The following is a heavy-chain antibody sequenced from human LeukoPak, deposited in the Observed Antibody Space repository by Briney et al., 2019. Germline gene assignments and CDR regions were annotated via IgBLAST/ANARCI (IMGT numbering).Heavy chain of an antibody. Sequence: ASVTVSCMASGYTFTCYYMHWVRQAPGQGLEWMGWINPNSGGTNYAQKFQGRVTMTRDTSISTAYMELSRLRSDDTAVYYCARDLDIVATIVGYWGQGTLVTVSS. D-gene: IGHD5-12*01. CDR3: ARDLDIVATIVGY. V-gene: IGHV1-2*02. J-gene: IGHJ4*02. CDR2: INPNSGGT. CDR1: GYTFTCYY.